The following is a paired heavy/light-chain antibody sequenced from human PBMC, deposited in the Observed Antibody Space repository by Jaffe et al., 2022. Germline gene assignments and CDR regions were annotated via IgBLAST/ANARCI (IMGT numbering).Heavy chain of an antibody. Sequence: EVQLLESGGGLVQPGGSLRLSCAASGLTVSDDFMSWVRQAPGKGLEWVSIMYKGGTSYYGDSVRGRFTISRDTSKNTLFLQMNSLRADDTAVYYCARASYPKFYGSPSYPFDAFDIWGQGTVVTVSS. CDR2: MYKGGTS. V-gene: IGHV3-66*02. CDR1: GLTVSDDF. J-gene: IGHJ3*02. CDR3: ARASYPKFYGSPSYPFDAFDI. D-gene: IGHD3-10*01.
Light chain of an antibody. CDR2: DDD. J-gene: IGLJ1*01. CDR3: QIWDNSRAHPFI. V-gene: IGLV3-21*02. CDR1: NIGRKS. Sequence: SYILTQPPSVSVAPGQAATLTCGGDNIGRKSVHWYQQRPGQAPLLVVYDDDDRPSGIPERFSGSNSGNTATLTISRVEAGDEADYYCQIWDNSRAHPFIFGPGTTVTVL.